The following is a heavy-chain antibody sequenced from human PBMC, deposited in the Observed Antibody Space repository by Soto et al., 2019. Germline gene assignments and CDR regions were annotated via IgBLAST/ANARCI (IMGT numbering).Heavy chain of an antibody. CDR3: ARAVVGYCSSASCPADY. CDR1: GYTFTSFW. V-gene: IGHV5-51*01. CDR2: IWPSASDT. J-gene: IGHJ4*02. D-gene: IGHD6-13*01. Sequence: DVQLVQSGAEVKKPGESLKISCKGSGYTFTSFWIGWVRQLPGKGLEWMGIIWPSASDTIYSPSFQGQVTLSVDNSISTAYLQWSSLKASDTAMYFCARAVVGYCSSASCPADYWGQGTLVTVSS.